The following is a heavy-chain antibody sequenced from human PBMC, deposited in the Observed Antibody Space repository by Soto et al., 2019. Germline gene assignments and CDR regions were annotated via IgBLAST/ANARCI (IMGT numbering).Heavy chain of an antibody. D-gene: IGHD3-9*01. CDR2: ISYDGSNK. CDR1: GFTFSSYG. V-gene: IGHV3-30*18. CDR3: AKAYYDILTGFTPLFDY. J-gene: IGHJ4*02. Sequence: WGSLRLSCAASGFTFSSYGMHWVRQAPGKGLEWVAVISYDGSNKYYADSVKGRFTISRDNSKNTLYLQMNSLRAEDTAVYYCAKAYYDILTGFTPLFDYWGQGTLVTVSS.